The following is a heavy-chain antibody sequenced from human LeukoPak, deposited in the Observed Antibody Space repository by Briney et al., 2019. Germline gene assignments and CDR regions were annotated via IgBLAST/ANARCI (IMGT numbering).Heavy chain of an antibody. CDR3: ARSTYGDKAYFDY. CDR1: GGSFSGYY. CDR2: INHSGST. J-gene: IGHJ4*02. D-gene: IGHD4-17*01. Sequence: SETLSLTCAVYGGSFSGYYWSWIRQPPGKGLEWIGEINHSGSTNYNPSLKSRVTMSVDTSKNQFSLKLSSVTAADTAVYYCARSTYGDKAYFDYWGQGTLVTVSS. V-gene: IGHV4-34*01.